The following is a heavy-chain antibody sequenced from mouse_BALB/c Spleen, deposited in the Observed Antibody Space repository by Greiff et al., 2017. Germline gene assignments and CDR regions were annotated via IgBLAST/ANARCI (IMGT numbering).Heavy chain of an antibody. CDR1: GYSITSYYA. J-gene: IGHJ2*01. V-gene: IGHV3-2*02. Sequence: EVQLQESGPGLVKPSQSLSLTCTVTGYSITSYYAWNWIRQFPGNKLEWMGYISYSGSTSYNPSLKSRISITRDTSKNQFFLQLNSVTTEDTATYYCARSGRQGYYFDYWGQGTTLTVSS. CDR3: ARSGRQGYYFDY. CDR2: ISYSGST. D-gene: IGHD3-1*01.